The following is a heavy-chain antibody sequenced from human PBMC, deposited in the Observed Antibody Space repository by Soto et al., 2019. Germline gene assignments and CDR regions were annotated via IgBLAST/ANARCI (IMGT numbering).Heavy chain of an antibody. D-gene: IGHD2-15*01. Sequence: PGESLKISCNGSGYSFTNYWISWVRQMPGKGLEWMGRIDPSDSYTNYSPSFQGHVTISADKSISTAYLQWSSLKASDTAMYYCARSTYCSGGSCPGGMDVWGQGTTVTVSS. J-gene: IGHJ6*02. CDR3: ARSTYCSGGSCPGGMDV. V-gene: IGHV5-10-1*01. CDR2: IDPSDSYT. CDR1: GYSFTNYW.